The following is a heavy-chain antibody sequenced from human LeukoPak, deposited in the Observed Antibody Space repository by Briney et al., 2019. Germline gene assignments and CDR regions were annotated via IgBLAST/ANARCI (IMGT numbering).Heavy chain of an antibody. D-gene: IGHD3-3*01. CDR2: IYHGGST. CDR1: GYSISSGYY. J-gene: IGHJ4*02. CDR3: VREETSGYYEEK. Sequence: SETLSLTCGVSGYSISSGYYWGWIRQPPGKGLEWIGNIYHGGSTYYNPSLKSRVTISLDTSKNQFSLKLSSVTAADTAVYYCVREETSGYYEEKWGQGTLVTVSS. V-gene: IGHV4-38-2*02.